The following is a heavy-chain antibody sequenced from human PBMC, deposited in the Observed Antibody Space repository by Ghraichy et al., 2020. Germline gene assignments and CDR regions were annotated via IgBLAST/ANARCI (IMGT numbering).Heavy chain of an antibody. V-gene: IGHV4-31*03. D-gene: IGHD3-3*01. J-gene: IGHJ6*02. Sequence: SETLSLTCTVSGGSISSGGYYWSWIRQHPGKGLEWIGYIYYSGSTYYNPSLKSRVTISVDTSKNQFSLKLSSVTAADTAVYYCARFLEGRYYYYYYGMDVWGQGTTVTVSS. CDR3: ARFLEGRYYYYYYGMDV. CDR2: IYYSGST. CDR1: GGSISSGGYY.